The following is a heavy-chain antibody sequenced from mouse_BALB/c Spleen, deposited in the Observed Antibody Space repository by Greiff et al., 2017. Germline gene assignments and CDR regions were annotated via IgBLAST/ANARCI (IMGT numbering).Heavy chain of an antibody. CDR1: GYTFTSYY. J-gene: IGHJ3*01. CDR2: INPSNGGT. D-gene: IGHD2-14*01. Sequence: QVQLKQSGAELVKPGASVKLSCKASGYTFTSYYMYWVKQRPGQGLEWIGEINPSNGGTNFNEKFKSKATLTVDKSSSTAYMQLSSLTSEDSAVYYCTRGNRYDVGAWFAYWGQGTLVTVSA. V-gene: IGHV1S81*02. CDR3: TRGNRYDVGAWFAY.